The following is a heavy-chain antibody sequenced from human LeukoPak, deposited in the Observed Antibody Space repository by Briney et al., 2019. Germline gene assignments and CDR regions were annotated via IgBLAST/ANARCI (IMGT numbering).Heavy chain of an antibody. CDR3: ARAPPIVGADVGAFDI. CDR1: GFTFSSFC. CDR2: ICSDGNVT. Sequence: GGCLRLSCVASGFTFSSFCMHWVRQAPGEGLVWVSRICSDGNVTDYADSVKGRFTISRDNARNSLYLQMNSLRAEDTAVYYCARAPPIVGADVGAFDIWGQGTMVTVSS. V-gene: IGHV3-74*01. J-gene: IGHJ3*02. D-gene: IGHD1-26*01.